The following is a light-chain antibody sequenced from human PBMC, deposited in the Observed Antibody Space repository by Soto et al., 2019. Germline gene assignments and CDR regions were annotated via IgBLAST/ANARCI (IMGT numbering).Light chain of an antibody. Sequence: QSVLTQPPSASGTPGQRVTISCSGSSPNIGGNTVKWYQQVPGTAPKHLIHGDTLRPSGVPDRFSGAKSGTSASLAISGLQSEDEADYYCATWDDSLNGVVFGGGTKLTVL. J-gene: IGLJ2*01. CDR2: GDT. CDR3: ATWDDSLNGVV. CDR1: SPNIGGNT. V-gene: IGLV1-44*01.